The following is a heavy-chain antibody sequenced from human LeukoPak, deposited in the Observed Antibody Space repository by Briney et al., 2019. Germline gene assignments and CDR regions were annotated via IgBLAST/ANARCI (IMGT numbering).Heavy chain of an antibody. CDR1: GGSFSGYY. Sequence: SETLSLTCAVYGGSFSGYYWSWIRQPPGKGLEWVGEINHSGSTNYNPSLKSRVTISVDTSKNQFSLKLSSVTAADTAVYYCARGQVVPPKNYYHYYMDVWGKGTTVTVSS. D-gene: IGHD2-2*01. J-gene: IGHJ6*03. CDR3: ARGQVVPPKNYYHYYMDV. V-gene: IGHV4-34*01. CDR2: INHSGST.